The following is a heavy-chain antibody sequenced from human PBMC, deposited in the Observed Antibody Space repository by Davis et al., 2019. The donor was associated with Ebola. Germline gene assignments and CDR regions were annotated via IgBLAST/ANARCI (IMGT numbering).Heavy chain of an antibody. CDR3: VLLGYYYMDV. CDR2: INPIGGGS. D-gene: IGHD1-26*01. CDR1: GYTFTSYY. J-gene: IGHJ6*03. V-gene: IGHV1-46*01. Sequence: ASVKVSCKAIGYTFTSYYVHWVRQAPGQGPEWMGKINPIGGGSAYAQKFQERVTMTRDESTYTAYLELRSLRFEDTAVYYCVLLGYYYMDVWGTGTTVSVSS.